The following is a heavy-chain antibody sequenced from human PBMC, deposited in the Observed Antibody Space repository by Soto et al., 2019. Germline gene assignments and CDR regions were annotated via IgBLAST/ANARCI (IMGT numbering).Heavy chain of an antibody. CDR2: IIPIFGTA. Sequence: GAAVKVSCKASGGTFSSYAISWVRQAPGQGLEWMGGIIPIFGTANYAQKFQGRVTITADESTSTAYMELSSLRSEDTAVYYCARVFGNSSSRPKVFDFPGQRTPVIVSA. D-gene: IGHD6-13*01. CDR1: GGTFSSYA. CDR3: ARVFGNSSSRPKVFDF. J-gene: IGHJ4*02. V-gene: IGHV1-69*13.